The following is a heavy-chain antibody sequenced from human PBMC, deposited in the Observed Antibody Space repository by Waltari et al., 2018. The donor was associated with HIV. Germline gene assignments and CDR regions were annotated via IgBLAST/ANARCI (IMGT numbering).Heavy chain of an antibody. CDR1: GGIFTDYG. V-gene: IGHV1-69*13. J-gene: IGHJ6*02. D-gene: IGHD5-12*01. CDR2: ILHVFGRT. Sequence: QVQMVQSGAQVKKPGSSVRVSCEASGGIFTDYGISWVRHAPGQGLEWMGGILHVFGRTNYGQKFQGRVRITADASTRTAHMVLTSLTSEDTAVYYCASSARLRSEGDNYYSGMDVWGQGTPVIVSS. CDR3: ASSARLRSEGDNYYSGMDV.